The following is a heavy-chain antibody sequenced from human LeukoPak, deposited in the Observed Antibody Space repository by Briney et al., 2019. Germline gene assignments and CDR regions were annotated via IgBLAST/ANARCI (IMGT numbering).Heavy chain of an antibody. Sequence: SETLSLTCTVSGGSISSYYWSWIRQPPGKGLEWIGYIYYSGSTNYNPSLKSRVTISVDTSKNQFSLKLSSVTAADTAVYYCARASCGGDSYSAHFDYWGQGTLVTVSS. CDR1: GGSISSYY. J-gene: IGHJ4*02. D-gene: IGHD2-21*02. V-gene: IGHV4-59*01. CDR2: IYYSGST. CDR3: ARASCGGDSYSAHFDY.